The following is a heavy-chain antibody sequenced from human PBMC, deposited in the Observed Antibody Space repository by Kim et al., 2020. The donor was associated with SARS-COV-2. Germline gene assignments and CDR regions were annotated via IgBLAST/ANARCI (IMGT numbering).Heavy chain of an antibody. CDR2: IYHSGST. D-gene: IGHD3-10*01. CDR1: GGSISSGGYS. V-gene: IGHV4-30-2*01. Sequence: SETLSLTCAVSGGSISSGGYSWSWIRQPPGKGLEWIGYIYHSGSTYYNPSLKSRVTISVDRSKNQFSLKLSSVTAADTAVYYCARGGTMVRGVIIRKWEYYFDYWGQGTLVTVSS. CDR3: ARGGTMVRGVIIRKWEYYFDY. J-gene: IGHJ4*02.